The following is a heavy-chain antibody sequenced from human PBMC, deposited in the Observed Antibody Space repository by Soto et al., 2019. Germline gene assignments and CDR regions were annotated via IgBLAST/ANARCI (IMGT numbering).Heavy chain of an antibody. D-gene: IGHD2-15*01. V-gene: IGHV3-48*03. CDR3: ARDKMVTYNYYGMDV. Sequence: HPGGSLRLSCAASGFTFSSYEMNWVRQAPGRGLEWVSYISSSSNTIYYADSVKGRFTISRDNAKNSLYLQMNSLRAEDTAVYYCARDKMVTYNYYGMDVWGQGTTVTVSS. CDR2: ISSSSNTI. J-gene: IGHJ6*02. CDR1: GFTFSSYE.